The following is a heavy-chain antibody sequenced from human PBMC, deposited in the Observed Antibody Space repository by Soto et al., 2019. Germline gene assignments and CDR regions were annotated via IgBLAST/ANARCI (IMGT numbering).Heavy chain of an antibody. V-gene: IGHV4-59*01. CDR2: VYNSGST. CDR3: ARYRREAVAGYTLGN. D-gene: IGHD6-13*01. Sequence: SETLSLTCTVSGGSISSNYWTWIRQPPGKGLEWIGYVYNSGSTNYNPSLKSRVTISEDTSKSQFSLKVNSMTAADTAVYYCARYRREAVAGYTLGNWGQGILVTVSS. CDR1: GGSISSNY. J-gene: IGHJ4*02.